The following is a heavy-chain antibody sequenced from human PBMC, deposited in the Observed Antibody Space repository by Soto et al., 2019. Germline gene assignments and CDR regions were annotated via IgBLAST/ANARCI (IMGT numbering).Heavy chain of an antibody. CDR2: ISYDGSNK. J-gene: IGHJ4*02. CDR3: AKDRAVGYSYGYFDY. V-gene: IGHV3-30*18. Sequence: PGGSLRLSCAASGFTFSSYGMHWVRQAPGKGLEWVAVISYDGSNKYYADSVKGRFTISRDNSKNTLYLQMNSLRAEDTAVYYCAKDRAVGYSYGYFDYWGQGTRVTVSS. D-gene: IGHD5-18*01. CDR1: GFTFSSYG.